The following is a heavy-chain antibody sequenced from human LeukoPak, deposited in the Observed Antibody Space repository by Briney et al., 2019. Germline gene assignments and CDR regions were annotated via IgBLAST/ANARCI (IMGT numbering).Heavy chain of an antibody. J-gene: IGHJ3*01. V-gene: IGHV4-39*01. CDR3: ARRRHNFDFYDV. CDR1: GDSIISNIYW. D-gene: IGHD3/OR15-3a*01. CDR2: TIYTGRT. Sequence: PSETLSLTCTVSGDSIISNIYWWDWVRLPPGKGLQWIGATIYTGRTFYSPSLKSRVTISVDTSKNQFSLDLSSATAADTAVYYCARRRHNFDFYDVWGQGTRVTVSS.